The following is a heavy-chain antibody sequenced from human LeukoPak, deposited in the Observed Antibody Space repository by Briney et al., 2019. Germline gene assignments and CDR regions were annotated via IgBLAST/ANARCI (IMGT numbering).Heavy chain of an antibody. CDR2: IYYSGST. V-gene: IGHV4-39*07. CDR3: ARDQRSGWYWFDP. J-gene: IGHJ5*02. D-gene: IGHD6-19*01. Sequence: SETLSLTCTVSGGSISSSSYYWGWIRQPPGKGLEWIGGIYYSGSTYYNPSLKSRVTISVNTSKNQFSLKLSSVTAADTAVYYCARDQRSGWYWFDPWGQGTLVTVSS. CDR1: GGSISSSSYY.